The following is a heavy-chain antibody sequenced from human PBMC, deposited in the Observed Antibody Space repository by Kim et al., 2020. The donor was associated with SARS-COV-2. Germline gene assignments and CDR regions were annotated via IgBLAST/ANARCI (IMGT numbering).Heavy chain of an antibody. CDR1: GFTFSSYS. CDR3: ARVPWLVRDLYYFDY. V-gene: IGHV3-21*04. J-gene: IGHJ4*02. CDR2: ISSSSSYI. Sequence: GGSLRLSCAASGFTFSSYSMNLVRQAPGKGLEWVSSISSSSSYIYYADSVKGRFTISRDNVKNSLYLQMNSLRAEDTAVYYCARVPWLVRDLYYFDYWGQGTLVTVSS. D-gene: IGHD6-19*01.